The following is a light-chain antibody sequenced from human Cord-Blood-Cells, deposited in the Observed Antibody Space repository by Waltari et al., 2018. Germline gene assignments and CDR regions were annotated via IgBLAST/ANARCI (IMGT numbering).Light chain of an antibody. V-gene: IGKV1-27*01. CDR3: QKYNSAPWT. Sequence: DNQMTQSPYSLSASVGDRVTTTCRASEGIGIYLAWYQQKPGKVPKLLFYAASTLQSGVPSRFSGSGSGTDFTLTISSRQPEDVATYYCQKYNSAPWTFGQGTKVEIK. CDR2: AAS. J-gene: IGKJ1*01. CDR1: EGIGIY.